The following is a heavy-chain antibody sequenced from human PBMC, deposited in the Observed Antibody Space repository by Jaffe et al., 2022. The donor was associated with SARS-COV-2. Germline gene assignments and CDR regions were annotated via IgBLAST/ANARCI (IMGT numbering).Heavy chain of an antibody. Sequence: QLQLQESGPGLVKPSETLSLTCTVSGGSISSRTYHWAWIRQSPGKGLELIGSMYYSGSTNYNPSLRNRVTISVDTSRNQLSLKLSFVTAADTAIYYCATYGDYLKWYDPWGQGILVTVSS. D-gene: IGHD4-17*01. V-gene: IGHV4-39*01. CDR2: MYYSGST. J-gene: IGHJ5*02. CDR3: ATYGDYLKWYDP. CDR1: GGSISSRTYH.